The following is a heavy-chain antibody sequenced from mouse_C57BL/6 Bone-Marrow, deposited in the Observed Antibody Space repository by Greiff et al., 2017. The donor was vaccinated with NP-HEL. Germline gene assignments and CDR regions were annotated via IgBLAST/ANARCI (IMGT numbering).Heavy chain of an antibody. CDR3: ARGRGYYYGSSYGNFDY. CDR1: GYTFTSYG. Sequence: VQLKESGAELARPGASVKLSCKASGYTFTSYGISWVKQRTGQGLEWIGEIYPRSGNTYYNEKFKGKATLTADKSSSTAYMELRSLTSEDSAVYFCARGRGYYYGSSYGNFDYWGQGTTLTVSS. D-gene: IGHD1-1*01. CDR2: IYPRSGNT. V-gene: IGHV1-81*01. J-gene: IGHJ2*01.